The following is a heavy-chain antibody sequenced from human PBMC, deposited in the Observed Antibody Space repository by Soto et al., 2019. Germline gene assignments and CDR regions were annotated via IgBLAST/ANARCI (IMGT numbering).Heavy chain of an antibody. Sequence: QVHLLLQSGAEVKKPGSSVKVSCKASGGTPSNSAISWVRQAPEQGLEWRGGIIPVFGLVKYAQNFQGRVTITADESTNTAYMELSSLRPEDTAVYYCAGGRIVVVGSRAYYGMDVWGQGTTVTVSS. V-gene: IGHV1-69*01. CDR3: AGGRIVVVGSRAYYGMDV. J-gene: IGHJ6*02. D-gene: IGHD3-22*01. CDR2: IIPVFGLV. CDR1: GGTPSNSA.